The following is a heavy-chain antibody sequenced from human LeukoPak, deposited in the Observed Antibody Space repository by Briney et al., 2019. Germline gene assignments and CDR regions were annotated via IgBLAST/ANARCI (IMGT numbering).Heavy chain of an antibody. CDR1: GFTFSSYW. J-gene: IGHJ4*02. V-gene: IGHV3-74*01. D-gene: IGHD5/OR15-5a*01. Sequence: PGGSLRLPCAASGFTFSSYWMHWVRQAPGKGLVWVSRIYNDGSSTSYADSVKGRFTISRDNAKNTLYLQMNSLRAEDTAVYYCARGRSTAYFDYWGQGTLVTVSS. CDR2: IYNDGSST. CDR3: ARGRSTAYFDY.